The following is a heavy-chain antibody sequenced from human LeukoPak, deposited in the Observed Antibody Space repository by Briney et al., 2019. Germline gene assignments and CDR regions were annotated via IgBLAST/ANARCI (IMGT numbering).Heavy chain of an antibody. CDR1: GFTVSSNY. CDR3: AKGHDYSNYGSLDAFDI. CDR2: IYTGGST. J-gene: IGHJ3*02. Sequence: GGSLRLSCAASGFTVSSNYMSWVRQAPGKGLEWVSAIYTGGSTYYAGSVKGRFTISRDNSKNTLYLQINSLRAEDTAVYYCAKGHDYSNYGSLDAFDIWGQGTMVSASS. D-gene: IGHD4-11*01. V-gene: IGHV3-66*01.